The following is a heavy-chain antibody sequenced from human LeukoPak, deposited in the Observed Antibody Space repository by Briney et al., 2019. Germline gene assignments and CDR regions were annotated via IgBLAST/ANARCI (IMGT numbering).Heavy chain of an antibody. CDR2: FDPEDGET. Sequence: ASVKVSCKVSGYTLTELSMHWVRQAPGKGLEWMGGFDPEDGETIYAQKFQGRVTMTEDTSTDTAYMELSSLRSEDTAMYYCATDPNYYGSGSLDYWGQGTLVTVSS. CDR3: ATDPNYYGSGSLDY. V-gene: IGHV1-24*01. D-gene: IGHD3-10*01. J-gene: IGHJ4*02. CDR1: GYTLTELS.